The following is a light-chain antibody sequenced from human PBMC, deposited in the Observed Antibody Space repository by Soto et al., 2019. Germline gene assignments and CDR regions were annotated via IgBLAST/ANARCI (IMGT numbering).Light chain of an antibody. V-gene: IGLV2-11*01. Sequence: QSALTQPRSVSGSPGQSVTISCTGTSSDVGAYNYVSWYQQHPGKAPKLMTYDVSKRPSGVPDRFSGSKSGNTASLTISGLQAEDEADYYCCSYADNYSYVFGTVTKATVL. CDR3: CSYADNYSYV. J-gene: IGLJ1*01. CDR2: DVS. CDR1: SSDVGAYNY.